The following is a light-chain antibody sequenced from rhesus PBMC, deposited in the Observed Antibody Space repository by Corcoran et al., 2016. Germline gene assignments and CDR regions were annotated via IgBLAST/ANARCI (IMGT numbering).Light chain of an antibody. CDR2: KAS. J-gene: IGKJ1*01. V-gene: IGKV7-13*01. CDR3: LQSTNSPPWT. Sequence: DIVLTQSPASLAVSPGQRATITCRASESVSAFGINLIHWYQQKPGQPPKILIFKASNKDTGVPASVSGSGSGTDFPLTINPVEADDAADYYCLQSTNSPPWTFGQGAKVEIK. CDR1: ESVSAFGINL.